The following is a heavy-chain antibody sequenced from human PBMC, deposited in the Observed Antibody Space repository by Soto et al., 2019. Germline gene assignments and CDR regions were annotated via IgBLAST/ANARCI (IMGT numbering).Heavy chain of an antibody. CDR3: ARGTGLRYFDWLSANYYYGMDV. CDR2: INHSGST. V-gene: IGHV4-34*01. D-gene: IGHD3-9*01. CDR1: GGSFSGYY. J-gene: IGHJ6*02. Sequence: PSETLSLTCAVYGGSFSGYYWSWIRQPPGKGLEWIGEINHSGSTNYNPSLKSRVTISVDTSKNQFSLKLSSATAADTAVYYCARGTGLRYFDWLSANYYYGMDVWGQGTTVTVSS.